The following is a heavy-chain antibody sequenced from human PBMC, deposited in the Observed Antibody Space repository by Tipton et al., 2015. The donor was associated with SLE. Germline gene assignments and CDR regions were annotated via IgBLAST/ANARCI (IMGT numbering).Heavy chain of an antibody. J-gene: IGHJ3*02. Sequence: TLSLTCAVYGGSFSGYYWSWIRRPPGKGLEWIGEINHSGSTNYNPSLKSRVTISVDTSKNQFSLKLSSVTAADTAVYYCARMRTIVVVPAARELDAFDIWGQGTMVTVSS. D-gene: IGHD2-2*01. CDR2: INHSGST. CDR1: GGSFSGYY. V-gene: IGHV4-34*01. CDR3: ARMRTIVVVPAARELDAFDI.